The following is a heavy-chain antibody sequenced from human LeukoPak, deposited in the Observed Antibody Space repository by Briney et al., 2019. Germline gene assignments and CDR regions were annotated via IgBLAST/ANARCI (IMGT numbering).Heavy chain of an antibody. D-gene: IGHD3-10*01. CDR3: ASHFSGNPPPDY. CDR1: GYTFTSYA. V-gene: IGHV1-3*01. CDR2: INAGNGNT. Sequence: ASVKVSCKASGYTFTSYAMHWARQAPGQRLEWMGWINAGNGNTKYSHQFQGRVTITRDTSASTAYMELSSLRSEDTAVYYCASHFSGNPPPDYWGQGTLVTVSS. J-gene: IGHJ4*02.